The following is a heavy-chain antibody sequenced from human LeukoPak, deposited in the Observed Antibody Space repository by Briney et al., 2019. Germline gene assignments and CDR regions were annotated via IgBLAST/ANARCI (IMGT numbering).Heavy chain of an antibody. J-gene: IGHJ4*02. CDR1: GFTFSSYA. CDR3: AKASWVSSADAVL. D-gene: IGHD3-3*02. CDR2: LRGDGDT. V-gene: IGHV3-23*01. Sequence: PGGSLRLSCAASGFTFSSYAMSWVRQAPARGLEWVSSLRGDGDTFYADSVKGRFTLSRDESRNTVYLQMNNLRVEDTAVYFCAKASWVSSADAVLWGQGTLVTVS.